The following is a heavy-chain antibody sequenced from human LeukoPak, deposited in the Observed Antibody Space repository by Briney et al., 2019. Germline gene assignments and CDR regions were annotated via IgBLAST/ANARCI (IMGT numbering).Heavy chain of an antibody. V-gene: IGHV4-39*01. D-gene: IGHD2-2*01. CDR3: ARLIVVVPAAGSYFDP. Sequence: SETLSLTCTVSGGSISSSSSHWGWIRQPPGKGLEWIGSIYYSGSTYYNPSLKSRVTISVDTSKNQFSLKLSSVTAADTAVYYCARLIVVVPAAGSYFDPWGQGTLVTVSS. CDR2: IYYSGST. CDR1: GGSISSSSSH. J-gene: IGHJ5*02.